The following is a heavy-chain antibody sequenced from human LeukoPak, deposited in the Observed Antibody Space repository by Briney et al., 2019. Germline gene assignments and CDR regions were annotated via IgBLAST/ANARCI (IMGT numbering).Heavy chain of an antibody. CDR1: GLPFSNYG. CDR3: TRDDCSGTSCYIGDY. CDR2: IWYDGSKE. V-gene: IGHV3-33*01. J-gene: IGHJ4*02. Sequence: GGSLRLSCAASGLPFSNYGMHWVRQAPGKGLEWVAVIWYDGSKEYYADSVKGPFTISRDNSKNTLFLQMNSLRAEDTAIYYCTRDDCSGTSCYIGDYWGQGTLVTVSS. D-gene: IGHD2-2*02.